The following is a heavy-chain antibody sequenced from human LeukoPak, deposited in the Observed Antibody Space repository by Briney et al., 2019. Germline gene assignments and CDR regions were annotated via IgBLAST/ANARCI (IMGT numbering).Heavy chain of an antibody. CDR2: VSGSGGYT. D-gene: IGHD5-18*01. Sequence: PGGSLRLSCAASGFSFSTYAMTWVRQAPGRGLEWGSTVSGSGGYTYYADPVKGRFTISRDNSKNTMDLQMNSLRAEDTAVYYCAKVPRGYAYYFDYWGQGTLVTVSS. CDR1: GFSFSTYA. J-gene: IGHJ4*02. CDR3: AKVPRGYAYYFDY. V-gene: IGHV3-23*01.